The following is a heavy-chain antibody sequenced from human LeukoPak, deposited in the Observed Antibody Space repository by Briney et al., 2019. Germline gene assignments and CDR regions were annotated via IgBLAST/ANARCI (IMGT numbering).Heavy chain of an antibody. J-gene: IGHJ4*02. V-gene: IGHV3-23*01. CDR2: ISGSGGST. CDR3: AKREKIQLWLQSHFDY. CDR1: GFTFSSYA. D-gene: IGHD5-18*01. Sequence: GGSLRLSCAASGFTFSSYAISWVRQAPGKGLEWVSAISGSGGSTYYADSVKGRFTISRDNSENTLYLQMNSLRAEDTAVYYCAKREKIQLWLQSHFDYWGQGTLVTVSS.